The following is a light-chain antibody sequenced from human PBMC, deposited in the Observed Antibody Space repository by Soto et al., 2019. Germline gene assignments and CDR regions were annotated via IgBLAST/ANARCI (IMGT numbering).Light chain of an antibody. CDR1: QGISSA. V-gene: IGKV1D-13*01. CDR3: QHFNNFMYT. J-gene: IGKJ2*01. CDR2: DAS. Sequence: AIQLTQSPSSLSASVGDRVTITCRASQGISSALAWYQQKPGKAPKLLIYDASSLESEVPSRFSGSGSGTDFTLTISSLQPEDFATYYCQHFNNFMYTFGQGTKLEIK.